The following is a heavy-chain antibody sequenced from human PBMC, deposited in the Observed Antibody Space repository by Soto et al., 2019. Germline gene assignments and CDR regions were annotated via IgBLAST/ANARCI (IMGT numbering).Heavy chain of an antibody. CDR3: ARRGNSGYDYYFDY. CDR1: GGTFSSYA. V-gene: IGHV1-69*13. D-gene: IGHD5-12*01. J-gene: IGHJ4*02. Sequence: ASVKVSCKASGGTFSSYAISWVRQAPGQGLEWMGGIIPIFGTANYAQKFQGRVTITADESTSTAYMELSSLRSEDTAVYYCARRGNSGYDYYFDYWGQGTLVSVSS. CDR2: IIPIFGTA.